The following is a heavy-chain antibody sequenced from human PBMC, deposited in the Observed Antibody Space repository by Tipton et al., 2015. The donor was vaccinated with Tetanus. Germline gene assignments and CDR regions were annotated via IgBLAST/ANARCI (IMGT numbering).Heavy chain of an antibody. D-gene: IGHD6-19*01. CDR1: GYAFASYD. Sequence: QVQLVQSGAEVKKPGASVKVSCKAYGYAFASYDLNWVRQASGQGLEWVGWISPFTGDTEYAQNLQDRLILTTDTSTATAYVEVRSLTSDDTAVYYCARDRAVPVQAYGTDVWGQGTSVTVSS. CDR3: ARDRAVPVQAYGTDV. CDR2: ISPFTGDT. V-gene: IGHV1-18*01. J-gene: IGHJ6*02.